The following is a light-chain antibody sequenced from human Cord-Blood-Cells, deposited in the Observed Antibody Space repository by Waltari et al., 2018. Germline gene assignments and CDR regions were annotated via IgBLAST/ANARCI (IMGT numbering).Light chain of an antibody. CDR1: SSDVGRYNF. Sequence: QSALTQPASVSGSPGQSITISCTGTSSDVGRYNFVSWYQQHPGKAPKLMIYEVSKRPSGVSNRFSGSKSGNTASLTISGLQAEDEADYYCCSYAGSSTYVFGTGTKVTVL. CDR2: EVS. CDR3: CSYAGSSTYV. V-gene: IGLV2-23*02. J-gene: IGLJ1*01.